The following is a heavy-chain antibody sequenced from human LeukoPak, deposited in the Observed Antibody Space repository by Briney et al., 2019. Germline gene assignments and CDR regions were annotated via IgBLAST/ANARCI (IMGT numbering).Heavy chain of an antibody. V-gene: IGHV3-33*01. CDR3: AGSYYNVFDY. Sequence: GRSLRLSCAASGFTFSNYGMHWVRQAPGKGLEWVALIWYDGSNKYYADSVKGRFTISRDNSKNTLYLQMNSLRAEDTAVYYCAGSYYNVFDYWGQGTLVTVSS. D-gene: IGHD3-10*01. CDR1: GFTFSNYG. J-gene: IGHJ4*02. CDR2: IWYDGSNK.